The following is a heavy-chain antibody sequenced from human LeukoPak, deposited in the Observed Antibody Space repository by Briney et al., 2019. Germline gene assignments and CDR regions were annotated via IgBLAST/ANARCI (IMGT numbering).Heavy chain of an antibody. CDR3: TTVNYDSSGYPYYYYYMDV. D-gene: IGHD3-22*01. CDR1: GFTFSNAW. CDR2: IKSKTDGGTT. J-gene: IGHJ6*03. V-gene: IGHV3-15*01. Sequence: GGSLRLSCAASGFTFSNAWMSWVRQAPGKWLEWVGRIKSKTDGGTTDYAAPVKGRFTISRDDSKNTLYLQMNSLKTEDTAVYYRTTVNYDSSGYPYYYYYMDVWGKGTTVTVSS.